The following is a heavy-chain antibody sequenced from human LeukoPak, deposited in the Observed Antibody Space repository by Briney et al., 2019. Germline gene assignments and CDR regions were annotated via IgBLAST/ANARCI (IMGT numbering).Heavy chain of an antibody. CDR1: GDSFTTYY. J-gene: IGHJ4*02. CDR2: IYYSGST. D-gene: IGHD3-9*01. V-gene: IGHV4-59*01. CDR3: ARKGLTGWYYFDY. Sequence: PSETLSLTCIVSGDSFTTYYWNWIRQPPGKGLEWIGYIYYSGSTNYNPSLKGRVIMSVDTSKNQFSLKLISVTAADTAVYYCARKGLTGWYYFDYWGQGTLVTVSS.